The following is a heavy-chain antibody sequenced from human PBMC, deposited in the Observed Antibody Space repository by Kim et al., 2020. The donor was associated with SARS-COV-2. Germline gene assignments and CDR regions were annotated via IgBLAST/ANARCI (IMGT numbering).Heavy chain of an antibody. CDR1: GYTLTELS. D-gene: IGHD2-15*01. Sequence: ASVKVSCKVSGYTLTELSMHWVRQAPGKGLEWMGGFDPEDGETIYAQKFQGRVTMTEDTSTDTAYMELSSLRSEDTAVYYCATMTAGAGSGREPFDYWGQGTLVTVSS. V-gene: IGHV1-24*01. CDR3: ATMTAGAGSGREPFDY. CDR2: FDPEDGET. J-gene: IGHJ4*02.